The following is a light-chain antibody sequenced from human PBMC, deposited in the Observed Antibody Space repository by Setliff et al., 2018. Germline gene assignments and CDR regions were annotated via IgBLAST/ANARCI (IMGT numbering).Light chain of an antibody. Sequence: QSALTQPPSASGAPGQSVAISCTGTSRDVGGFNFVSWYQQHPGKAPKLIIYEVSKRPSGVPERFSGSKSGNTASLTVSGLQAEDEADYYCSSYAGNYIYVFGSGTKVTV. CDR3: SSYAGNYIYV. CDR1: SRDVGGFNF. V-gene: IGLV2-8*01. CDR2: EVS. J-gene: IGLJ1*01.